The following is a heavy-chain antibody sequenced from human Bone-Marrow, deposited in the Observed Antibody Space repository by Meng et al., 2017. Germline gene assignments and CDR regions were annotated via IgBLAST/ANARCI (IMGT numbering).Heavy chain of an antibody. J-gene: IGHJ4*02. CDR1: GFTFSSNR. V-gene: IGHV3-23*01. CDR3: AKGWNSISWFIVD. D-gene: IGHD6-13*01. Sequence: DVKLLEAGGVLGQPGGSLRLSCASSGFTFSSNRIIWVRQDPGKGLEWVSGISGGGDSTDYADSVKGRFTVSRDNSKNTLYLQMNSLRAEDTAVYYCAKGWNSISWFIVDWGQGTLVTVSS. CDR2: ISGGGDST.